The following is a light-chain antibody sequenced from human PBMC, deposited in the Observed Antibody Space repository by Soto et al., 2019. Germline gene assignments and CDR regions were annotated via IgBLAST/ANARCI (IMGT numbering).Light chain of an antibody. J-gene: IGLJ1*01. Sequence: QSALTQSPSASGSPGQSVTISCTGASSDIGGYNSVSWYQQHPGKAPKVMIYDVSKRPSEVPDRFSGSKSGNTASLTVSALQAEDEADYYCSSYTDRKNLVFGTGTKVTVL. V-gene: IGLV2-8*01. CDR3: SSYTDRKNLV. CDR1: SSDIGGYNS. CDR2: DVS.